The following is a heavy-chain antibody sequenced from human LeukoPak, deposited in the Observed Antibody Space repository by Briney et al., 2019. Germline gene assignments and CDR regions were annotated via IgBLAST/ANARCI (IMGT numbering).Heavy chain of an antibody. CDR1: GGSFNGHY. CDR3: ANADYGDPFDY. CDR2: ISGGGGST. V-gene: IGHV3-23*01. Sequence: ETLSLTCGVYGGSFNGHYWSWIRQPPGKGLEWVSAISGGGGSTYYADSVKGRFTISRDNSKNTLYLQMNSLRAEDTAVYYCANADYGDPFDYWGQGTLVTVSS. D-gene: IGHD4-17*01. J-gene: IGHJ4*02.